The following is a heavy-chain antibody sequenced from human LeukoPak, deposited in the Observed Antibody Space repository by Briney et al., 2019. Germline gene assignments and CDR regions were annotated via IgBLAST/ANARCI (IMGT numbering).Heavy chain of an antibody. CDR3: ARLGNWGHDY. CDR1: EYTFTSYD. CDR2: TNPNSGNT. V-gene: IGHV1-8*01. D-gene: IGHD7-27*01. Sequence: WASVKDSCKASEYTFTSYDINWVRQATGQGLEWMGWTNPNSGNTGYAQKFQGRVTMTRNTSISTAYMELSSLRSEDTAVYYCARLGNWGHDYWGQGTLVTVSS. J-gene: IGHJ4*02.